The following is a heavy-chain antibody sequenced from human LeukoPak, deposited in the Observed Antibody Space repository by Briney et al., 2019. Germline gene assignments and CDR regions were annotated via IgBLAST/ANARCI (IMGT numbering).Heavy chain of an antibody. CDR1: GYTFTSYG. CDR3: AREGLPYYDFWSGYPNSYYYGMDV. V-gene: IGHV1-18*01. Sequence: ASVKVSCKASGYTFTSYGISWVRQAPGQGLEWMGWISAYNGNTNYAQKLQGRVTMTTDTSTSTAYMELRSLRSDDTAVYYCAREGLPYYDFWSGYPNSYYYGMDVWGQGTTVTVSS. CDR2: ISAYNGNT. D-gene: IGHD3-3*01. J-gene: IGHJ6*02.